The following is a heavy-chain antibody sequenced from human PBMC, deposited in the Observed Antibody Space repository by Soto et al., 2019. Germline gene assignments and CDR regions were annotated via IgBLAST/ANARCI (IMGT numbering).Heavy chain of an antibody. J-gene: IGHJ6*02. CDR2: IIPIPGTA. V-gene: IGHV1-69*01. D-gene: IGHD2-2*01. CDR1: GGTFGSYA. Sequence: QVQLVQSGAEVTKPGSSVKVSCKASGGTFGSYAISWVRQAPGQGLEWMGGIIPIPGTANYAQKFQGRVTIAADESTSTAYMELSSLRSEDTAVYYCARSQGSSTSLEIYYYYYYGVDVWGQGTTVTVSS. CDR3: ARSQGSSTSLEIYYYYYYGVDV.